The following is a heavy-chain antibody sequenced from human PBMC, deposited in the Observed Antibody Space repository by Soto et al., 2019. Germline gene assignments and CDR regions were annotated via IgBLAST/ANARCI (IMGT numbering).Heavy chain of an antibody. J-gene: IGHJ6*03. CDR1: SFSIGNFY. V-gene: IGHV4-59*01. Sequence: SETLSLTCTVSSFSIGNFYWSCFRQPPGKGLEWIGYIDYSGRTNYSPSLKSRITILVDTSRNQFSLKLSSVTAADTAVYFCARSYSYYSHMDVWGKGTTVTVS. CDR2: IDYSGRT. CDR3: ARSYSYYSHMDV.